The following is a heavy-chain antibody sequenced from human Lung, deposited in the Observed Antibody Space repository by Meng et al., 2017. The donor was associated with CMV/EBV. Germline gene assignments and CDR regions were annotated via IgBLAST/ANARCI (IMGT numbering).Heavy chain of an antibody. D-gene: IGHD2-2*01. CDR1: GYSFTSYW. CDR2: IYPGDSDT. CDR3: ARHSSTETDIVVVPAATAAFDI. Sequence: KVSXKGSGYSFTSYWIGWVRQMPGKGLEWMGIIYPGDSDTRYSPSFQGQVTISADKSISTAYLQWSSLKASDTAMYYCARHSSTETDIVVVPAATAAFDIWGQGXMVTVSS. J-gene: IGHJ3*02. V-gene: IGHV5-51*01.